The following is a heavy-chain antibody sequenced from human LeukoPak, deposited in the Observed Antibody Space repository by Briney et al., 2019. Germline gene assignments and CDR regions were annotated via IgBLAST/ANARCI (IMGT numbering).Heavy chain of an antibody. Sequence: PGGSLRLSCAASGFTFSSYAMHWVRQAPGKGLEWVAVISYDGSNKYYADSVKGRFTVSRDNSKNTLYLQMNSLRAEDTAVYYCARGRYNWNDALDYWGQGTLVTVSS. V-gene: IGHV3-30-3*01. D-gene: IGHD1-1*01. CDR3: ARGRYNWNDALDY. CDR2: ISYDGSNK. CDR1: GFTFSSYA. J-gene: IGHJ4*02.